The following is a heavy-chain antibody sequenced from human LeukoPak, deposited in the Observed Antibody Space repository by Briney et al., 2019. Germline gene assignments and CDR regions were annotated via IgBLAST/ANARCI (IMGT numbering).Heavy chain of an antibody. Sequence: SETLSLTCTVSSGSISSGDYYWSWIRQHPGKGLEWIAYMYYSGSAYYNPSLKSRVTMSADTSKDQLSLKLSSATAADTAVYYCARPYYYDSRIDPWGQGILVTVSS. CDR1: SGSISSGDYY. CDR2: MYYSGSA. D-gene: IGHD3-22*01. CDR3: ARPYYYDSRIDP. V-gene: IGHV4-30-4*08. J-gene: IGHJ5*02.